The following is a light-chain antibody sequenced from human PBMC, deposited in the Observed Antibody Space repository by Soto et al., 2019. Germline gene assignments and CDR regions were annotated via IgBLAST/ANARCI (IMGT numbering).Light chain of an antibody. CDR3: SSYAGSKTLV. CDR1: SSDVGGYNY. J-gene: IGLJ2*01. CDR2: EVS. Sequence: QSVLTQPPSASGSPGQSVTISCTGTSSDVGGYNYVSWYQQHPGKAPKLMLYEVSKRPSGVPDRFSGSKSGNTASLTVSGLQAEDEADYYCSSYAGSKTLVFGGGTKLTVL. V-gene: IGLV2-8*01.